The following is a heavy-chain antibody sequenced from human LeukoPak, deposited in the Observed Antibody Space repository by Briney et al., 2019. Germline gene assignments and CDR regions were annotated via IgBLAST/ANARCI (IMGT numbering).Heavy chain of an antibody. J-gene: IGHJ4*02. CDR2: ISDSGGRT. CDR3: AKRGAVIRVILVGFHKEAYYFDS. D-gene: IGHD3-22*01. CDR1: GITLSNYG. Sequence: GGSLRLSCAASGITLSNYGMSWVRQAPGKGLEWVAGISDSGGRTNYADSVKGQFTISRDNPKNTLILTMTSLRPEDTAVYFCAKRGAVIRVILVGFHKEAYYFDSWGQGALVTVS. V-gene: IGHV3-23*01.